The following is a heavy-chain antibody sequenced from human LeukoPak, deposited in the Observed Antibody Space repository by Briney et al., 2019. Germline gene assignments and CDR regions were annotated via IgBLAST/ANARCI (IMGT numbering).Heavy chain of an antibody. CDR1: GFIFNTYE. V-gene: IGHV3-48*03. J-gene: IGHJ6*02. CDR3: ARPRSDLYGLDV. CDR2: ISSSGSRI. Sequence: WGSLRLSCAAFGFIFNTYEINWVRQAPGKGLEWVSYISSSGSRIYYADSVKGRFTISRDNAKNSLYLQMNSLRAEDTAIYYCARPRSDLYGLDVWGQGTTVIVSS.